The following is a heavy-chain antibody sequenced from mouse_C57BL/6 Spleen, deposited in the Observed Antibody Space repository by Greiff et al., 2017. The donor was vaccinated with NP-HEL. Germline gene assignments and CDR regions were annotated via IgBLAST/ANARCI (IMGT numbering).Heavy chain of an antibody. CDR3: ARHEDYSSLYYFDY. CDR2: ISSGGSYT. CDR1: GFTFSSYG. J-gene: IGHJ2*01. Sequence: EVQGVESGGDLVKPGGSLKLSCAASGFTFSSYGMSWVRQTPDKRLEWVATISSGGSYTYYPDSVKGRFTISRDNAKNTLYLQMSSLKSEDTAMYYCARHEDYSSLYYFDYWGQGATLTVSS. V-gene: IGHV5-6*01. D-gene: IGHD2-5*01.